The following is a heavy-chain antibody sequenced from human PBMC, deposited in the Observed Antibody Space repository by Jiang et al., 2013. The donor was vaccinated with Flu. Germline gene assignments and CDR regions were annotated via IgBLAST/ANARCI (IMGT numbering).Heavy chain of an antibody. CDR3: AAATSVTMWAFDI. V-gene: IGHV4-4*02. Sequence: GLVKPSGTLSLTCTVSGGSISSSNWWSWVRQPPGKGLEWIGYIYYSGTTDSNPSLESRVDLSIDTAKNQFSLNLRSVTAADTAEYYCAAATSVTMWAFDIWGQGTMVSVSS. CDR1: GGSISSSNW. J-gene: IGHJ3*02. CDR2: IYYSGTT. D-gene: IGHD3-10*02.